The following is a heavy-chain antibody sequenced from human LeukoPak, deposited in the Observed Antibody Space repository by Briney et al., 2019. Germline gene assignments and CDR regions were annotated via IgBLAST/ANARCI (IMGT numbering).Heavy chain of an antibody. V-gene: IGHV4-39*07. CDR2: IYFSGST. CDR3: ARGGYYGSGNDFRFDL. J-gene: IGHJ5*02. Sequence: SETLSLTCTVSGGSISYSNSYWGWIRQPPGKGLEWIGNIYFSGSTYYKQSLKSRVTISVDTSKNQFSLKLSSVTAADTAVYYCARGGYYGSGNDFRFDLWGQGTLVTVSS. D-gene: IGHD3-10*01. CDR1: GGSISYSNSY.